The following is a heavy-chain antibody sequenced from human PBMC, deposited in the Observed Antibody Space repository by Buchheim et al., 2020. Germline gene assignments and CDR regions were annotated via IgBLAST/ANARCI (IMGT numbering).Heavy chain of an antibody. CDR3: ARDYSSSWYSKPYYYYYGMDV. CDR2: IYHSGST. J-gene: IGHJ6*02. D-gene: IGHD6-13*01. Sequence: QVQLQESGPGLVKPSQTLSLTCAVSGGSISSSNWWSWVRQPPGKGLEWIGEIYHSGSTNYNPSLKSRVTISVDKSKNQFSLKLSSVTAADTAVYYCARDYSSSWYSKPYYYYYGMDVWGQGTT. V-gene: IGHV4-4*02. CDR1: GGSISSSNW.